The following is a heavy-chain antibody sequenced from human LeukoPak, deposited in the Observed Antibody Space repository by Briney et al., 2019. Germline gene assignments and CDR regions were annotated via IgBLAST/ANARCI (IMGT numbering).Heavy chain of an antibody. Sequence: SETLSLTCTVSGGSISRYYWSWIRQPPGKGLEWIGYIYYRGGTNYNPSLKSRVTISVDTSKNQSSLKMSSVTAADTAVYYCARYSSSSPFDPWGQGTLVTVSS. CDR3: ARYSSSSPFDP. V-gene: IGHV4-59*01. J-gene: IGHJ5*02. CDR2: IYYRGGT. CDR1: GGSISRYY. D-gene: IGHD6-6*01.